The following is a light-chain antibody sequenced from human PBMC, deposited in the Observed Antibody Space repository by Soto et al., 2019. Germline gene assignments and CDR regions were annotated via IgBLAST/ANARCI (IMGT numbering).Light chain of an antibody. CDR2: GAS. CDR3: QQYNDWPRT. Sequence: EIVMTQSPATLSVSPGERATLSCRASQSVSSNLAWYQQTPGQAPRLLMYGASTRATGIPARFSGSGFGTEFTLTISSLQSEDFAVYYCQQYNDWPRTFGQGTKVDIK. V-gene: IGKV3-15*01. J-gene: IGKJ1*01. CDR1: QSVSSN.